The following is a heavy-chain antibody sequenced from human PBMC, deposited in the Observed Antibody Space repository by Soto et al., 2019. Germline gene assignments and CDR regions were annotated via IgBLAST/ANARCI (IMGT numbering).Heavy chain of an antibody. CDR1: GGSISSTNW. CDR3: ARRTYDGLDV. D-gene: IGHD3-3*01. CDR2: IYHSGST. V-gene: IGHV4-4*03. Sequence: QVQLQESGPGLVKPPGTLSLTCAVFGGSISSTNWWTWVRQPPGKGLEWIGEIYHSGSTNYNPSLKSHVTISVDKSKNQFSLKLSFVTAADTAVYYCARRTYDGLDVWGQGTTVTVSS. J-gene: IGHJ6*02.